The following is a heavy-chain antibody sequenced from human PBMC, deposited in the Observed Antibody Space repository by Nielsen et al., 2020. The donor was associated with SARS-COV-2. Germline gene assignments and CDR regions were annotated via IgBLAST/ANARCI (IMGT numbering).Heavy chain of an antibody. CDR1: GGSISSSSYY. CDR3: ARAAGAARNYNWFDP. V-gene: IGHV4-39*01. D-gene: IGHD6-6*01. CDR2: IYYSGST. Sequence: SETLSLTCTVSGGSISSSSYYWGWIRQPPGKGLEWIGSIYYSGSTYYNPSLKSRVTISVDTSKNQFSLKLSSVTAADTAVYYCARAAGAARNYNWFDPWGQGTLVTVSS. J-gene: IGHJ5*02.